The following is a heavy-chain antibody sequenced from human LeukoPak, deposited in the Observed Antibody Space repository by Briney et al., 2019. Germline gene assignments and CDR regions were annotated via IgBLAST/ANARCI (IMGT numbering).Heavy chain of an antibody. V-gene: IGHV3-23*01. J-gene: IGHJ4*02. CDR2: ISGSGGST. CDR3: AKDLGTPSSGRGIFDY. CDR1: GFTFSSYA. D-gene: IGHD6-19*01. Sequence: PGGSLRLSCAASGFTFSSYAMSWVRQAPGKGLEWVSAISGSGGSTYYADSVKGRFTISRDNSKNTLYLQMNSLRAEDTAVYYCAKDLGTPSSGRGIFDYWGQGTLVTVSS.